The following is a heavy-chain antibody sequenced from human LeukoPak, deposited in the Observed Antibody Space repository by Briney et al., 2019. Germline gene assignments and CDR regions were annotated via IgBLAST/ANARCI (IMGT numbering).Heavy chain of an antibody. D-gene: IGHD2-15*01. V-gene: IGHV4-59*01. CDR1: GGSISTYY. CDR3: GGGLYYYYGMDV. CDR2: IYYNGDT. Sequence: KPSETLSLTCTVSGGSISTYYWSWIRQPPGKGLEWIGFIYYNGDTDYNPSLKSRVTISVDTSINQFSLKLRSVTAADTAVYYCGGGLYYYYGMDVWGQGTTVTVSS. J-gene: IGHJ6*02.